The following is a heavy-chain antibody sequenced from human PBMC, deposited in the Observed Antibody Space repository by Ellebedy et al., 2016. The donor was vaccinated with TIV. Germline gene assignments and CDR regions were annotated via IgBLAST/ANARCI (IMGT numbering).Heavy chain of an antibody. D-gene: IGHD6-6*01. CDR1: GFTFSNYG. CDR2: ISSSDSTI. CDR3: ARNGKRGPYSSSSTRPFDY. Sequence: GGSLRLXXAASGFTFSNYGMSWVRQGPGKGLEWISYISSSDSTISYADSVKGRFSISRDNAKNSLYLQMNSLRAEDTAVYYCARNGKRGPYSSSSTRPFDYWGQGTQVTVSS. J-gene: IGHJ4*02. V-gene: IGHV3-11*01.